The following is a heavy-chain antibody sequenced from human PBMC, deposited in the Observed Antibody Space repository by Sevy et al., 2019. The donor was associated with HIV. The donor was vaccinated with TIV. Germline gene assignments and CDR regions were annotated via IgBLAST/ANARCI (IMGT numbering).Heavy chain of an antibody. V-gene: IGHV4-30-2*01. CDR2: IYHSGST. J-gene: IGHJ4*02. D-gene: IGHD4-17*01. CDR3: ARSGNYGDYLGY. Sequence: SETLSLTCAVSGGSISSGGYSWSWIRQPPGKGLEGIGYIYHSGSTYYNPSVKSRVTISVDRSKNQFSLKLSAVTAAETAVYYCARSGNYGDYLGYWGQGTLVTVSS. CDR1: GGSISSGGYS.